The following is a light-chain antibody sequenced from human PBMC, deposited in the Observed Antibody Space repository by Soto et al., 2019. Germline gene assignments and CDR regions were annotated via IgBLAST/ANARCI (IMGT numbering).Light chain of an antibody. J-gene: IGKJ1*01. CDR3: QHYASSRT. CDR1: QSADSTY. V-gene: IGKV3-20*01. Sequence: EIVLTQSPGTLPLSPGESATLSCRASQSADSTYITWYQQKPGQAPRLLIYGASGRATGVPDRFSGSGSGTDFTLTISRLEPEDFAVYYCQHYASSRTFGQGTKVDIK. CDR2: GAS.